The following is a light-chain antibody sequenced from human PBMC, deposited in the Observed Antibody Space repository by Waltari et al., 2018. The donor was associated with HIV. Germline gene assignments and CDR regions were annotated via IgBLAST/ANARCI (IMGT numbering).Light chain of an antibody. Sequence: SYELTQPPSVSVSPGQTARITCSADAWAKQHTDWYQQKPGQAPVVVIYKDTQRPSGIPERFSGSSSGTIVTLTISGVQAEDEAVYYCQSADNTGTSVVFGGGTKLTVL. CDR1: AWAKQH. CDR3: QSADNTGTSVV. CDR2: KDT. J-gene: IGLJ2*01. V-gene: IGLV3-25*03.